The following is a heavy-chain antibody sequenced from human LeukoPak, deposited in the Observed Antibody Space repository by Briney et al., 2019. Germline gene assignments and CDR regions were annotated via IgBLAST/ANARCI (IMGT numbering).Heavy chain of an antibody. V-gene: IGHV4-34*01. J-gene: IGHJ4*02. Sequence: PSETLSLTCAVYGGSFSGYYWSWIRQPPGKGLEWIGEINHSGSTNYNPSLKSRVTISVDTSKNQLSLKLSSVTAADTAVYYCARGGLPPYYFDYWGQGTLVTVSS. CDR2: INHSGST. D-gene: IGHD5-12*01. CDR3: ARGGLPPYYFDY. CDR1: GGSFSGYY.